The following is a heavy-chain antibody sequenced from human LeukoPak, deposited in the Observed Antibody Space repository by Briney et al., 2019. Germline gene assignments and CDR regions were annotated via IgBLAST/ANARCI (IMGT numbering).Heavy chain of an antibody. D-gene: IGHD5-12*01. CDR3: SKAKYRTDWYFDL. V-gene: IGHV3-9*01. Sequence: GRSLRLSCAASGFTFDDYAMHWVRQAPGKGLEWVSGISWNSGSIDYADSVQGRFTISRDNAKNSLYLQMNSLRAEDTALYYCSKAKYRTDWYFDLWGRGSLVTVSS. CDR2: ISWNSGSI. CDR1: GFTFDDYA. J-gene: IGHJ2*01.